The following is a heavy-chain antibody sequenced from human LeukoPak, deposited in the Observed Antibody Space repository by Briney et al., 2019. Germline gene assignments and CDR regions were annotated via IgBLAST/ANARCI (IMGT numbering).Heavy chain of an antibody. V-gene: IGHV3-30-3*01. J-gene: IGHJ5*02. D-gene: IGHD5-24*01. Sequence: QPGGSLRLSCAASGFTFSSYAMHWVRQAPGKGLEWVAVISYDGSNKYYADSVKGRFTISRDNSKNTLYLQMYSLRAEDTAVYYCASFPREIMDWFDPWGQGTLVTVSS. CDR3: ASFPREIMDWFDP. CDR1: GFTFSSYA. CDR2: ISYDGSNK.